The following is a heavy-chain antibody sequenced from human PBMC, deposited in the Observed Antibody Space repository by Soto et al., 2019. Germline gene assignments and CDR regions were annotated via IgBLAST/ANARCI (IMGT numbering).Heavy chain of an antibody. CDR1: GFTFSDYY. J-gene: IGHJ4*02. CDR3: ARFLGGRIAARPPFDY. V-gene: IGHV3-11*06. CDR2: ISSSSSYT. Sequence: PGGSLRLSCAASGFTFSDYYMSWIRQAPGKGLEWVSYISSSSSYTNYADSVKGRFTISRDNAKNSLYLQMNSLRAEDTAVYYCARFLGGRIAARPPFDYWGQGTLVTVSS. D-gene: IGHD6-6*01.